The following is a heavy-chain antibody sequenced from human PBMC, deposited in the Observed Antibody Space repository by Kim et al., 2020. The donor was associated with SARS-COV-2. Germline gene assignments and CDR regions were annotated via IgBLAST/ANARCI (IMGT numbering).Heavy chain of an antibody. CDR2: ISSSSSYI. CDR1: GFTFSSYS. CDR3: AREGGGSSGWSWFDP. J-gene: IGHJ5*02. Sequence: GGSLRLSCAASGFTFSSYSMNWVRQAPGKGLEWVSSISSSSSYIYYADSVKGRFTISRDNAKNSLYLQMNSLRAEDTAVYYCAREGGGSSGWSWFDPWGQGTLVTVCS. D-gene: IGHD6-19*01. V-gene: IGHV3-21*01.